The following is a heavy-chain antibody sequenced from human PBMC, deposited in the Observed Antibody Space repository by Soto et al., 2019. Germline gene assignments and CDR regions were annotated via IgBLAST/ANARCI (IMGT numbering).Heavy chain of an antibody. CDR3: ESDCSSHTCYRQGGMDV. CDR1: GFTFSTYW. V-gene: IGHV3-74*01. J-gene: IGHJ6*02. CDR2: ISPDGSNR. D-gene: IGHD2-2*02. Sequence: PGGSLRLSCAASGFTFSTYWMNWVRQTPGKGLMWVSRISPDGSNRGYADSVEGRFTISRDNSKNTVYSQMDSLRTEDTAVYYCESDCSSHTCYRQGGMDVWGQGTTVTVSS.